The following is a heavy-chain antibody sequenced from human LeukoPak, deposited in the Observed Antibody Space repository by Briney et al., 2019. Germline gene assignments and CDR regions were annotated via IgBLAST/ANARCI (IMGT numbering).Heavy chain of an antibody. D-gene: IGHD3-10*01. Sequence: ASVKVSCKASGGTFSSYAISWVRQAPGQGLEWMGRIIPILGIANYAQKFQGRVTITADKSTSTAYMELSSLRSEDTAVYYCARGGGGFGELLFDYWGQGTLVTVSS. CDR2: IIPILGIA. V-gene: IGHV1-69*04. CDR1: GGTFSSYA. CDR3: ARGGGGFGELLFDY. J-gene: IGHJ4*02.